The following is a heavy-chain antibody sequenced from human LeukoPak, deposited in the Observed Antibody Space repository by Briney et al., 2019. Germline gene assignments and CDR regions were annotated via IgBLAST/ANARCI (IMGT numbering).Heavy chain of an antibody. D-gene: IGHD4-23*01. CDR1: GGSISSYY. Sequence: SETLSLTCTVSGGSISSYYWSWIRQPPGKGLEWIGYIYYSGSTNCNPSVKSRVTMSVDTSKKQFSLKLSSLTAADTAVYYCARGGTAVIAPYAFDIWGQGTMVTVSS. V-gene: IGHV4-59*01. J-gene: IGHJ3*02. CDR2: IYYSGST. CDR3: ARGGTAVIAPYAFDI.